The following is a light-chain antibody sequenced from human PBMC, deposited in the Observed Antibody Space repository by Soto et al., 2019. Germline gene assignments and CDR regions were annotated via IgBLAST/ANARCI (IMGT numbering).Light chain of an antibody. Sequence: QSVLTQPPSASGTAGQRVTISCSGSRSNFGSNPVNWYQQLPGAAPKLLIYTNDQRPSRVPDRFSGSKSGTSASLAISGLQSEDEADYYCAAWDDNLSAWVFGGGTKVTVL. CDR1: RSNFGSNP. J-gene: IGLJ3*02. V-gene: IGLV1-44*01. CDR3: AAWDDNLSAWV. CDR2: TND.